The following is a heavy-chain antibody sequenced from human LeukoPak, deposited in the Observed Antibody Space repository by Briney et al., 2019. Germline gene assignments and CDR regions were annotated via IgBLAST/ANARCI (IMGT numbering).Heavy chain of an antibody. V-gene: IGHV4-59*01. CDR2: IYYSGST. Sequence: SETLSLTCTVSRGSISSYYWSWIRQPPGQGLEWIGYIYYSGSTDYNPSLKSRVNISVDTSKNQFSPKLSSVTAADTAVYFCARVRVSSGSHPWYFDYWGQGTLVTVSS. D-gene: IGHD3-22*01. J-gene: IGHJ4*02. CDR1: RGSISSYY. CDR3: ARVRVSSGSHPWYFDY.